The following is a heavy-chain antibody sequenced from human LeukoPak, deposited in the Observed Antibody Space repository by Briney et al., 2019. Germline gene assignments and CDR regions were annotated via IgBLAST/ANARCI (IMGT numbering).Heavy chain of an antibody. CDR3: ARHVRQADYVWGSHRPIDY. D-gene: IGHD3-16*02. V-gene: IGHV4-34*01. J-gene: IGHJ4*02. Sequence: SETLSLTCAVYGGSFSGYYWSWIRQPPGKGLEWIGEINHSGSTNYNPSLKSRVTISVDTSKNQFSLKLSSVTAADTAVYYCARHVRQADYVWGSHRPIDYWGQGTLVTVSS. CDR1: GGSFSGYY. CDR2: INHSGST.